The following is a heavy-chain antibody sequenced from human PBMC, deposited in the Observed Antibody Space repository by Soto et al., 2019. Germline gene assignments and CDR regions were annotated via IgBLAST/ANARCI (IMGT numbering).Heavy chain of an antibody. D-gene: IGHD2-21*02. J-gene: IGHJ6*02. V-gene: IGHV4-39*07. Sequence: SETLSLTCTVSGGSISSSSYYWGWIRQPPGKGLEWIGSIYYSGSTYYNPSLKSRVTISVDTSKNDFSLNLSSVTAADTAVYFCARGWGLLPYYVMNVWGHGTAVTVSS. CDR1: GGSISSSSYY. CDR3: ARGWGLLPYYVMNV. CDR2: IYYSGST.